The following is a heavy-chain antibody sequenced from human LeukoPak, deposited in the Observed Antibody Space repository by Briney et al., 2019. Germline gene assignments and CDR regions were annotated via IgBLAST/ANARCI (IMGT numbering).Heavy chain of an antibody. Sequence: GGSLRLSCAASGFAFSSYSMNWVRQAPGKGLEWISSISSGSSTIYYADSVKGRFTISRDNAENSLYLQMNSLRDEDTAVYYCARARGDYYPIEDYWGQGTLVTVSS. CDR2: ISSGSSTI. CDR3: ARARGDYYPIEDY. D-gene: IGHD4-17*01. V-gene: IGHV3-48*02. J-gene: IGHJ4*02. CDR1: GFAFSSYS.